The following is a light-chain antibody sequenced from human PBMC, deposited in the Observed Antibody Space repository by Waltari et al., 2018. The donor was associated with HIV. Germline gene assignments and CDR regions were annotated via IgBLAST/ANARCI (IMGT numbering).Light chain of an antibody. CDR2: QAS. J-gene: IGKJ1*01. V-gene: IGKV1-5*03. CDR3: QQYTPYTWT. CDR1: QSVSNS. Sequence: DIQMTQSPSTLSASVGDRVTITCRASQSVSNSLAWYQQKPGKAPKLLIYQASNLESGVPSRFSGTGSGTEFTLTISSLQPDDFATYYCQQYTPYTWTFGQGTKVEIK.